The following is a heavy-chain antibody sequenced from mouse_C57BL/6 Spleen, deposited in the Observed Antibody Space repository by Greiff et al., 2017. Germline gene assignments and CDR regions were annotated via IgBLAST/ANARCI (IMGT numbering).Heavy chain of an antibody. D-gene: IGHD1-1*01. CDR3: PFITTVALERYFDV. CDR1: GYTFTDYE. V-gene: IGHV1-15*01. J-gene: IGHJ1*03. CDR2: IDPETCGT. Sequence: QVQLQQSGAELVRPGASVTLSCKASGYTFTDYEMHWVKQTPVHGLEWIGAIDPETCGTAYNQKFKGKAILTADKSSSTAYMELRSLTSEDSAVYYCPFITTVALERYFDVWGTGTTVTVSS.